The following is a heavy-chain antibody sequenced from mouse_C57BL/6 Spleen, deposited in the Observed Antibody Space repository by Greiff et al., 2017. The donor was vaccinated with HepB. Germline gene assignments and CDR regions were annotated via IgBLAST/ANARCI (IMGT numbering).Heavy chain of an antibody. CDR1: GYSFTDYN. CDR3: ARSGYDYDREYAMDY. J-gene: IGHJ4*01. D-gene: IGHD2-4*01. V-gene: IGHV1-39*01. Sequence: VQLQQSGPELVKPGASVKISCKASGYSFTDYNMNWVKQSNGKSLEWIGVINTNYGTTSYNQKFKGKATLTVDQSSSTAYMQHNGLTSEDTAVSSSARSGYDYDREYAMDYWGQGTAVTVSS. CDR2: INTNYGTT.